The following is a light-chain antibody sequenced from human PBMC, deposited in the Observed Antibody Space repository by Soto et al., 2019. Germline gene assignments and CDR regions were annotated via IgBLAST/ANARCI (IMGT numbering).Light chain of an antibody. CDR2: DAS. CDR3: QQRSDWRLT. V-gene: IGKV3-11*01. CDR1: QSVSSY. Sequence: EIVLTQSPATLSLSPGERATLSCRASQSVSSYFAWYQQRPGQAPRLLIYDASNRATGIPARFSGSGSGTDFTLTISSLEPEDFAVYYCQQRSDWRLTFGQGTKVEIK. J-gene: IGKJ1*01.